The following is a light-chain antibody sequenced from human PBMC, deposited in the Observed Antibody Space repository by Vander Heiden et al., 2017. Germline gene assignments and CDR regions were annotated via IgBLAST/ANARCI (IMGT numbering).Light chain of an antibody. CDR1: KLGDKY. J-gene: IGLJ2*01. CDR3: QAWDSSTLGV. CDR2: QDS. Sequence: SYKLTQPPSVSVSPGQTASITCSGDKLGDKYACWYQQKPGQSPVLVIYQDSKRPSGIPERFSGSNSGNTATLTISGTQAMDEADYYCQAWDSSTLGVFGGGTKLTVL. V-gene: IGLV3-1*01.